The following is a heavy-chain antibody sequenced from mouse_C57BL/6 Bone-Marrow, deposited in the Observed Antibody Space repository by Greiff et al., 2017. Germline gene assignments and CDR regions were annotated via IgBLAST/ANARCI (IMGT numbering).Heavy chain of an antibody. CDR3: AREIYYYGSSFLY. V-gene: IGHV1-54*01. CDR1: GYAFTNYL. J-gene: IGHJ3*01. CDR2: INPGSGGT. D-gene: IGHD1-1*01. Sequence: QVQLQQSGAELVRPGTSVKVSCKASGYAFTNYLIEWVKQRPGQGLEWIGVINPGSGGTNYNEKFKGKATLTADKSSSTAYMQLSSLISEDSAVYFCAREIYYYGSSFLYWGQGTLVTVSA.